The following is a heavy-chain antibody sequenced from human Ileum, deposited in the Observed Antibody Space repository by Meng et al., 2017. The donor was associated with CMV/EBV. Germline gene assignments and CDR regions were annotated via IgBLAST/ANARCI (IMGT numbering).Heavy chain of an antibody. Sequence: QVQLVQSGSELKKPGPSVKVSCKTSGYTFTSNHIIWVRQDPGQGPEWMGWIDTNTGNPTYAQGFTGRFVFSLDTSVNTAYLQISRLKAEDTAVYYCARDGLSGRYFDYWGQGTLVTVSS. J-gene: IGHJ4*02. CDR1: GYTFTSNH. CDR3: ARDGLSGRYFDY. CDR2: IDTNTGNP. V-gene: IGHV7-4-1*02. D-gene: IGHD1-26*01.